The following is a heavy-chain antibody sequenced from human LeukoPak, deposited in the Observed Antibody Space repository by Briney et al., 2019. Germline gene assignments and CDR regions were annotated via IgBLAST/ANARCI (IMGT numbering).Heavy chain of an antibody. CDR2: ISYDGSNK. Sequence: GGSLRLSCAASGFTFSSYGMHWVRQAPGKGLEWVAVISYDGSNKYYADSVKGRFTISRDNSKNTLYLQMNSLRAEDTAVYYCAKDHSISWEYYFDYWGQGTLVTVSS. D-gene: IGHD6-13*01. J-gene: IGHJ4*02. V-gene: IGHV3-30*18. CDR1: GFTFSSYG. CDR3: AKDHSISWEYYFDY.